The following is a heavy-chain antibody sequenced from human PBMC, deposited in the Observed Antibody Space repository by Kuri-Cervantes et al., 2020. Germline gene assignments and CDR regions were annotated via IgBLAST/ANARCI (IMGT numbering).Heavy chain of an antibody. CDR3: AREGAWGLLGEPLDY. V-gene: IGHV1-46*01. D-gene: IGHD1-26*01. J-gene: IGHJ4*02. Sequence: ASVKVSCKASGYTFTSYYMHWVRQAPGQGLEWMGIINPSGGSTSYAQKFQGRVTMTRDTSISTAYMELSRLRSDDTAVYYCAREGAWGLLGEPLDYWGQGTLVTVSS. CDR1: GYTFTSYY. CDR2: INPSGGST.